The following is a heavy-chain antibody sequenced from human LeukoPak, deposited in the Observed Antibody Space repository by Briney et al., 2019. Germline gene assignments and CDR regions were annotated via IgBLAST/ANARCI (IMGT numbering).Heavy chain of an antibody. D-gene: IGHD1-26*01. J-gene: IGHJ4*02. CDR3: AKEAGGSYYVALDY. CDR2: LHNSAST. CDR1: GGSISRYY. V-gene: IGHV4-59*01. Sequence: PSETLSLTCTVSGGSISRYYWCWVRQPPGKGLGWIEELHNSASTNYSPALKSRLTISVDTSKDPFSLKLSSVTAADTAVYYCAKEAGGSYYVALDYWGQGTLVTVSS.